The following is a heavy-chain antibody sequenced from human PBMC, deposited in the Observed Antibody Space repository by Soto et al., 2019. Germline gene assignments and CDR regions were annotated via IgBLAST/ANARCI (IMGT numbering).Heavy chain of an antibody. J-gene: IGHJ4*02. CDR3: ARDLEIILGATELFDF. CDR2: ISGQNGDT. Sequence: QVQLVQGEAIMKRPGASVKVSCKASGYTFSKHGISWVRQAPGQGLEWMGWISGQNGDTKYAQKFQGRITLTTDTSTRTVYMELRRLTSDDTAVYYCARDLEIILGATELFDFWGRGTLVTVSS. CDR1: GYTFSKHG. V-gene: IGHV1-18*01. D-gene: IGHD2-15*01.